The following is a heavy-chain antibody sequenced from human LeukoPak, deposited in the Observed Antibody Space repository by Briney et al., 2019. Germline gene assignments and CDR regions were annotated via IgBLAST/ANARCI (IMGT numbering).Heavy chain of an antibody. Sequence: GGSLRLSCAASGFTFSSYGMHWVRQAPGKGLEWVAFIRYDGSNKYYADSVKGRFTISRDNSKNTLYLQMNSLRAEDTAVYYCAKDPHPYSSSFYYFDYWGQGTLVTVSS. CDR2: IRYDGSNK. CDR3: AKDPHPYSSSFYYFDY. V-gene: IGHV3-30*02. J-gene: IGHJ4*02. CDR1: GFTFSSYG. D-gene: IGHD6-6*01.